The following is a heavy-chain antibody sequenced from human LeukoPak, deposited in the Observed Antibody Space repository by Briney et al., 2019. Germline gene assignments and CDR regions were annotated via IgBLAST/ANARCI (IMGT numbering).Heavy chain of an antibody. V-gene: IGHV4-39*01. J-gene: IGHJ3*01. Sequence: PSETLSLTCTVSGGSISSSNYFWGWIRQPPGKGLEWSGTLFYSGSTYYNPSLKSRVTISVDTSKNQFSLKLNSLTAADTAVYYCAVAGVRYYDSSGLYAFDVWGQGTMATVSS. CDR2: LFYSGST. CDR1: GGSISSSNYF. D-gene: IGHD3-22*01. CDR3: AVAGVRYYDSSGLYAFDV.